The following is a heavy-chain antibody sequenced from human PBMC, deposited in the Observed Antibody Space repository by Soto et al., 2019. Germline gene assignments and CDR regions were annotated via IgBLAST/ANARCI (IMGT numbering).Heavy chain of an antibody. V-gene: IGHV3-74*01. CDR1: GFTFSSYW. CDR2: INSDGSST. D-gene: IGHD3-10*01. J-gene: IGHJ5*02. CDR3: AKVGPYDSGSYMFRYNGIGP. Sequence: GGSLRLSCAASGFTFSSYWMHWVRQAPGKGLVWVSRINSDGSSTYYADSVKGRLIISRDKSKNTVDLQMNSLRAEDTAVYYCAKVGPYDSGSYMFRYNGIGPWGPGTLVTVSS.